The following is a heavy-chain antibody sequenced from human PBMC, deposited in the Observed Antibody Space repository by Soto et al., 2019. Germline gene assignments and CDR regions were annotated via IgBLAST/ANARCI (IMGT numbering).Heavy chain of an antibody. CDR3: VRTITGYFWAGAY. CDR1: GFTFNMYA. D-gene: IGHD5-12*01. J-gene: IGHJ4*02. CDR2: IGGSGANT. Sequence: EVQLSESGGGLAQPGGSLRLSCAASGFTFNMYAMSCVRQAPGKGLEWVSGIGGSGANTYYADFVKGRFTISRDNSKNTLYLQMDSLRAEDTAIYYCVRTITGYFWAGAYWGQGTLVTVSS. V-gene: IGHV3-23*01.